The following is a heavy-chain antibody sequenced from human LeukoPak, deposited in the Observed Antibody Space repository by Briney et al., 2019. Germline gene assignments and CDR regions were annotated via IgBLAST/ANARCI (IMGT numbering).Heavy chain of an antibody. CDR2: INASGGST. Sequence: ASVTVSCKPSGYRFTSYYMHWVRQAPGQGLEWMGIINASGGSTTYAQKFQGRVTMTRDTSTITVYMELSSLRSEDTAVYYCARDLIAAAGTTWFDPWGQGTLVTVSS. CDR1: GYRFTSYY. D-gene: IGHD6-13*01. CDR3: ARDLIAAAGTTWFDP. V-gene: IGHV1-46*01. J-gene: IGHJ5*02.